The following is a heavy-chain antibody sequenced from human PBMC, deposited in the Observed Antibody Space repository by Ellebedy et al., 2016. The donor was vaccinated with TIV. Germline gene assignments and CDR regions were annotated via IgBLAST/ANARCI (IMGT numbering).Heavy chain of an antibody. CDR3: ARDRSSSWSSYFDS. CDR1: GYTFATHA. D-gene: IGHD6-13*01. V-gene: IGHV1-3*01. CDR2: INPANGDT. J-gene: IGHJ4*02. Sequence: ASVKVSCKASGYTFATHALYWPRQAPGQRLEWMGWINPANGDTRYSQRFLGRVSITRDTSTNTVFMDLRGLQSKDTALYYCARDRSSSWSSYFDSWGQGTLVTVSS.